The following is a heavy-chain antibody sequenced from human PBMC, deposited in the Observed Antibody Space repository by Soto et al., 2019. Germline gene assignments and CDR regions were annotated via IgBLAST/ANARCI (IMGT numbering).Heavy chain of an antibody. D-gene: IGHD6-19*01. V-gene: IGHV6-1*01. CDR1: GDSVSSNTDA. CDR3: ARDSSGWAAGAHDYYYYGMNV. Sequence: SQTLSLTCGISGDSVSSNTDAWNWIRQSPSRGLEWLGRTYYRSKWYNDYSLYVKSRITITPDKPRNQFSLQLNSVTPEDTAVYYCARDSSGWAAGAHDYYYYGMNVWGQGTTGTVSS. J-gene: IGHJ6*02. CDR2: TYYRSKWYN.